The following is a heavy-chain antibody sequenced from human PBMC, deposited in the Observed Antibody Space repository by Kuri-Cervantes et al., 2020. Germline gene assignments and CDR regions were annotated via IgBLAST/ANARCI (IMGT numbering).Heavy chain of an antibody. J-gene: IGHJ1*01. CDR1: GYIFTDYY. Sequence: ASVKVSCKASGYIFTDYYMHWVRQAPGQGLEWVGWMNPNSGNTGYAQKFKGRVTMTWNTSISTAYMELSSLRSEDTAVYYCARGFKAYCGGDCLNFQHWGQGTLVTVSS. D-gene: IGHD2-21*02. CDR3: ARGFKAYCGGDCLNFQH. CDR2: MNPNSGNT. V-gene: IGHV1-8*02.